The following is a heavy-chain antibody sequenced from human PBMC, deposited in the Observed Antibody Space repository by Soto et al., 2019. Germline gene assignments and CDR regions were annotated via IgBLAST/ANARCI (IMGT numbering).Heavy chain of an antibody. J-gene: IGHJ5*02. CDR3: TTGAYYYGS. D-gene: IGHD3-10*01. Sequence: EVQLVESGGGLVKPGGSLRLSCAASEFSFSNAGMSWVRQAPGKGLEWVGRIKSKNDGGTTDYAAPVKGRFSISRDDSKNTLYLQTDSPKSEDTAVYYCTTGAYYYGSWGQGTLVTVSS. CDR1: EFSFSNAG. V-gene: IGHV3-15*01. CDR2: IKSKNDGGTT.